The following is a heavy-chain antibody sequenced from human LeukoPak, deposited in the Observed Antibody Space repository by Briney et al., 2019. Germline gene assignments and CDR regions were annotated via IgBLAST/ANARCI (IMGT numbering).Heavy chain of an antibody. CDR1: GFTFSVAA. D-gene: IGHD2-15*01. CDR3: AKYCSGGSCYSGLDY. CDR2: IRGTTDST. Sequence: GGSLRLSCAASGFTFSVAAMSWVRQAPGKGLEWVSSIRGTTDSTYYADSVKGRFTISRDNSKNTLYLQMNSLRAEDTAVYYCAKYCSGGSCYSGLDYWGQGTLVTVSS. J-gene: IGHJ4*02. V-gene: IGHV3-23*01.